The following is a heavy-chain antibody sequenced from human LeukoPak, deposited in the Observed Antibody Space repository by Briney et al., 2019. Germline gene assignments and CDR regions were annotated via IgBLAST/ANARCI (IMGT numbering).Heavy chain of an antibody. V-gene: IGHV4-31*03. CDR1: GGSISSGGYY. CDR2: IYYSGST. J-gene: IGHJ4*02. D-gene: IGHD3-3*01. CDR3: ARAFEGNYDFWSGSLRTFDY. Sequence: SETLSLTCTVSGGSISSGGYYWSWIRQHPGKGLEWNGYIYYSGSTYYNPSLKSRVTISVDTSKNQFSLKLSSVTAADTAVYYCARAFEGNYDFWSGSLRTFDYWGQGTLVTVSS.